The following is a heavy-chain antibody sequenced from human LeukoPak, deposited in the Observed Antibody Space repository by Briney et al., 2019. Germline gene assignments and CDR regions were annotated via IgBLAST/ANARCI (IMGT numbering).Heavy chain of an antibody. Sequence: QPGGSLRLSCAASGFTVSSNYMSWVRQAPGKGLEWVSVIYSGGSTYYADSVKGRFTISRDNSKNTLYLQMNSLRAEDTAVYYCARTYYYDSSALGNAFDIWGQGTMVTVSS. CDR2: IYSGGST. CDR3: ARTYYYDSSALGNAFDI. D-gene: IGHD3-22*01. CDR1: GFTVSSNY. V-gene: IGHV3-66*01. J-gene: IGHJ3*02.